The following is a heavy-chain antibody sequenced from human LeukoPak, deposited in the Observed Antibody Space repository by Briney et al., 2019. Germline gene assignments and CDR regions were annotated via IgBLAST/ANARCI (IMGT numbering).Heavy chain of an antibody. CDR3: ARSRIFYHYGMDV. CDR2: IYYNGRT. J-gene: IGHJ6*02. D-gene: IGHD3-3*02. CDR1: GVSISSGDYY. V-gene: IGHV4-30-4*01. Sequence: PSQTLSLTCTVSGVSISSGDYYWSWIRQPPGRGLEWIGYIYYNGRTYHNPSLKSRVTISVDTSKNQFSLKLSSVTAADTAVYSCARSRIFYHYGMDVWGQGTTVTVSS.